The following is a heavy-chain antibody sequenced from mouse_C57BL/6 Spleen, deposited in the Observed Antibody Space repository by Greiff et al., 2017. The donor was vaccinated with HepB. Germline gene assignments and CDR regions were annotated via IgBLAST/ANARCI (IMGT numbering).Heavy chain of an antibody. CDR3: ASYYYGSSYKTGAMDY. V-gene: IGHV1-81*01. CDR2: IYPRSGNT. CDR1: GYTFTSYG. D-gene: IGHD1-1*01. J-gene: IGHJ4*01. Sequence: VQLQQSGAELARPGASVKLSCKASGYTFTSYGISWVKQRTGQGLEWIGEIYPRSGNTYYNEKFKGKATLTADKSSSTAYMELRSLTSEDSAVYFCASYYYGSSYKTGAMDYWGQGTSVTVSS.